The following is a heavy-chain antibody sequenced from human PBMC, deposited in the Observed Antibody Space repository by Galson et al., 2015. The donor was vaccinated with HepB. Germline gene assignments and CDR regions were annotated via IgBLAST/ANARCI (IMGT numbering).Heavy chain of an antibody. CDR3: ARGPQYSIAAAGTPDY. J-gene: IGHJ4*02. D-gene: IGHD6-13*01. V-gene: IGHV1-18*01. CDR1: GYTFTSYG. CDR2: ISAYNGNT. Sequence: SVKVSCKASGYTFTSYGISWVRQAPGQGLEWMGWISAYNGNTNYAQKLLGRVTMTTDTSTSTAYMELRSLRSGDTAVYYCARGPQYSIAAAGTPDYWGQGTLVTVSS.